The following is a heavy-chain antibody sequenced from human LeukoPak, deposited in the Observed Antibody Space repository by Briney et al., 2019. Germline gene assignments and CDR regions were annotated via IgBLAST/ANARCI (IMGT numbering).Heavy chain of an antibody. Sequence: GGSLRLSCAASGFTFSTYSMNWVRQAPGKGLEWVSAISGSSDYIYYADSVKGRFSISRDNAKNSLFLQMNSLRAEDTAVYYCARAPTVLVGYCSSASCQADYWGQGTLVTVSS. V-gene: IGHV3-21*01. J-gene: IGHJ4*02. CDR1: GFTFSTYS. CDR3: ARAPTVLVGYCSSASCQADY. CDR2: ISGSSDYI. D-gene: IGHD2-2*01.